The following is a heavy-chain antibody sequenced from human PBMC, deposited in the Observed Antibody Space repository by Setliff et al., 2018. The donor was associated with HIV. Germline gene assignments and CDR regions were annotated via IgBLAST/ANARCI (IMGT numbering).Heavy chain of an antibody. V-gene: IGHV4-34*01. CDR1: GGSFSAYY. CDR3: ARGGYSYGFGRHRAYFQY. D-gene: IGHD5-18*01. CDR2: INHSGGT. Sequence: SETLSLTCAVYGGSFSAYYWSWIRQTPGKGLEWIGEINHSGGTDYNPSLKSRVTMSVDTSNNQFSLKLSSVTAAYTAVFYCARGGYSYGFGRHRAYFQYWGQGTQVTVSS. J-gene: IGHJ1*01.